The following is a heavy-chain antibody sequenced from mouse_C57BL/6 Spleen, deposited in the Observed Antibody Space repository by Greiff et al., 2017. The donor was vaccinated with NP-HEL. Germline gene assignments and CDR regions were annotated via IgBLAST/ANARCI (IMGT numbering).Heavy chain of an antibody. CDR1: GFTFSDAW. J-gene: IGHJ1*03. CDR2: IRNKANNHAT. V-gene: IGHV6-6*01. Sequence: EVQGVESGGGLVQPGGSMKLSCAASGFTFSDAWMDWVRQSPEKGLEWVADIRNKANNHATYYAASVKGRFTISRDDSKSSVYLQMNSLRTEDTGIYYCTPSYYGNSQGAYWYFDVWGTGTTVTVSS. D-gene: IGHD1-1*01. CDR3: TPSYYGNSQGAYWYFDV.